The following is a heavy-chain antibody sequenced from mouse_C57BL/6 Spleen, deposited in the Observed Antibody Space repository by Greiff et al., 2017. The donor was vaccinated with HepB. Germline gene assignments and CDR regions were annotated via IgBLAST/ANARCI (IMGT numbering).Heavy chain of an antibody. Sequence: VQLVESGPGLVAPSQSLSITCTVSGFSLTSYAISWVRQPPGKGLEWLGVICTGGGTNYNSAPKSRLSISKDNSKSHVFLKMNSLQTDDTATYYCARYSYGSSYGYFDVWGTGTTVTVSS. CDR1: GFSLTSYA. CDR2: ICTGGGT. D-gene: IGHD1-1*01. CDR3: ARYSYGSSYGYFDV. J-gene: IGHJ1*03. V-gene: IGHV2-9-1*01.